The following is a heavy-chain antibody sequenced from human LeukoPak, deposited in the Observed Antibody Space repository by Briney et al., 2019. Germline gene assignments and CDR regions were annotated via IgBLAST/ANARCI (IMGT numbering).Heavy chain of an antibody. CDR1: GGSISSYY. CDR2: IYTSGST. V-gene: IGHV4-4*07. D-gene: IGHD3-10*01. J-gene: IGHJ4*02. CDR3: ARGRTYYYGSGSYYNDPFYFDY. Sequence: SETLSLTCTVSGGSISSYYWSWIRQPAGKGLEWIGRIYTSGSTNYNPSLKSRVTISVDTSKNQFSLKLSSVTAADTAVYYCARGRTYYYGSGSYYNDPFYFDYWGQGTLVTVSS.